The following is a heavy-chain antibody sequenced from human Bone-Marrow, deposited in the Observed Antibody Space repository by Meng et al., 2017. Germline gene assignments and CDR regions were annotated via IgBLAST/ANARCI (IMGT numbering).Heavy chain of an antibody. CDR1: GFTFSSYA. Sequence: GESLKISCAASGFTFSSYAMHWVRQAPGKGLEWVAVISYDGSNKYYADSVKGRFTISRDNSKNTLYLQMNSLSAEDTAVYYCARVNYSSSWNYYGMDVWGHGTTVTVSS. CDR2: ISYDGSNK. D-gene: IGHD6-13*01. CDR3: ARVNYSSSWNYYGMDV. J-gene: IGHJ6*02. V-gene: IGHV3-30*04.